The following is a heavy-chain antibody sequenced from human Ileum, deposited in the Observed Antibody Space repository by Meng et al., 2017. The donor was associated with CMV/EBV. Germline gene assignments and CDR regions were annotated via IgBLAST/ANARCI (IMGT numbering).Heavy chain of an antibody. D-gene: IGHD2-8*01. V-gene: IGHV3-33*03. Sequence: SCAVSGLTFTKSGFHWVRQAPGKGLEWVAVIWFDGSVEYYADSVKGQFAISRDNSKNTLSLQMNSLRAEDTAVYYCAKDKGTKYFDVWGRGTLVTVSS. CDR3: AKDKGTKYFDV. CDR2: IWFDGSVE. J-gene: IGHJ2*01. CDR1: GLTFTKSG.